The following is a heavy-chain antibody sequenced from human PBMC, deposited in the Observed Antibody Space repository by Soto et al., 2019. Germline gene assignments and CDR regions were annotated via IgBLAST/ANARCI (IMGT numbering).Heavy chain of an antibody. CDR2: MSPNGAEK. CDR3: ALDNIPGAPDYFDY. D-gene: IGHD5-12*01. V-gene: IGHV3-30-3*01. CDR1: GFSFSTNV. J-gene: IGHJ4*02. Sequence: QVQLVESGGDVVQPGTSLRLSCAASGFSFSTNVLHWVRQAPGKGLEWVAVMSPNGAEKYYTDSVKGRFTISRDNSKNTLYLEMSSLTSEDTAVYYCALDNIPGAPDYFDYWGQGTLVTVSS.